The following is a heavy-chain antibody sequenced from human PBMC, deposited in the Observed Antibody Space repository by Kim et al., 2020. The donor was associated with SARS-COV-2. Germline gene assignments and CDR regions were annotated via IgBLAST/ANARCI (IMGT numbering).Heavy chain of an antibody. Sequence: SVKVSCKASRGTFSSYAISWVRQAPGQGLEWMGGIIPIFGTANYAQKFQGRVTITADESTSTAYMELSSLRSEDTAVYYCAREEGWLWELNWWGQGTLVTVSS. V-gene: IGHV1-69*13. CDR3: AREEGWLWELNW. J-gene: IGHJ4*02. CDR1: RGTFSSYA. D-gene: IGHD1-26*01. CDR2: IIPIFGTA.